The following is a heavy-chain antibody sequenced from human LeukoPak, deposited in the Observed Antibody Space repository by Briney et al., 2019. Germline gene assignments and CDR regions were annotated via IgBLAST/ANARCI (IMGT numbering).Heavy chain of an antibody. J-gene: IGHJ4*02. D-gene: IGHD6-13*01. V-gene: IGHV4-34*01. CDR1: GGSFRGYY. CDR2: INHSGST. Sequence: SETLSLTCAVYGGSFRGYYWSWIRQPPGKGLEWIGEINHSGSTNYNPSLKSRVTISVDTSKNQFSLKLSSVTAADTAVYYCARGSGAAAGIPLDYWGQGTLVTVSS. CDR3: ARGSGAAAGIPLDY.